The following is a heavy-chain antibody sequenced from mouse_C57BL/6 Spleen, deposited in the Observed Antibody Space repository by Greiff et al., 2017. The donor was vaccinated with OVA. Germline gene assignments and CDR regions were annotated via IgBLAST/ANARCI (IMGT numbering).Heavy chain of an antibody. Sequence: EVQLQESGPGLVKPSQSLSLTCSVTGYSITSGYYWNWIRQFPGNKLEWMGYISYDGSNNYNPSLKNRISITRDTSKNQFFLKLNSVTTEDTATYYCARKAYDYDEGAWFAYWGQGTLVTVSA. V-gene: IGHV3-6*01. CDR1: GYSITSGYY. CDR2: ISYDGSN. CDR3: ARKAYDYDEGAWFAY. J-gene: IGHJ3*01. D-gene: IGHD2-4*01.